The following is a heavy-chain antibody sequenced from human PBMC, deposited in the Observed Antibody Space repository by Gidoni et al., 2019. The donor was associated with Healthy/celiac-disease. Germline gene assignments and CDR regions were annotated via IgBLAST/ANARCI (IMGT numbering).Heavy chain of an antibody. Sequence: EVQLVESGGGLVQPGGSLKLSCAASGFTFSGSAMHWVRQASGKGLEWVGRIRSKANSYATAYAASVKGRFTISRDDSKNTAYLQMNSLKTEDTAVYYCTRLGIVGATDNVYYYYGMDVWGQGTTVTVSS. CDR1: GFTFSGSA. J-gene: IGHJ6*02. V-gene: IGHV3-73*02. D-gene: IGHD1-26*01. CDR3: TRLGIVGATDNVYYYYGMDV. CDR2: IRSKANSYAT.